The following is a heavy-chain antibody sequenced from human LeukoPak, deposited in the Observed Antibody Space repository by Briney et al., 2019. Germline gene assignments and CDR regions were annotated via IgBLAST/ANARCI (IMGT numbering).Heavy chain of an antibody. V-gene: IGHV3-23*01. D-gene: IGHD4-17*01. J-gene: IGHJ4*02. CDR1: GFTFSSYA. CDR3: AKDLNADYGDTVY. Sequence: GGSLRLSCAASGFTFSSYAMSWVRQATGKRLEWVSAISGSGGSTYYADSVKGRFTISRDNSKNTLYLQMNSLRAEDTAVYYCAKDLNADYGDTVYWGQGTLVTVSS. CDR2: ISGSGGST.